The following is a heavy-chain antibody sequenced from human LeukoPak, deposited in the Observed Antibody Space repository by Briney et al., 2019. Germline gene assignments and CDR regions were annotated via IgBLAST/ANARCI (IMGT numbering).Heavy chain of an antibody. D-gene: IGHD4-17*01. V-gene: IGHV3-30*02. CDR1: GFTFSSYG. Sequence: PGGSLRLSCAASGFTFSSYGMHWVRQAPGKGLEWVAFIQYDGSNKYYADSVKGRFTISRDNSKNTLYLQMNSLRADDTAVYYCASTTSDYWGQGTLVTVSS. CDR2: IQYDGSNK. CDR3: ASTTSDY. J-gene: IGHJ4*02.